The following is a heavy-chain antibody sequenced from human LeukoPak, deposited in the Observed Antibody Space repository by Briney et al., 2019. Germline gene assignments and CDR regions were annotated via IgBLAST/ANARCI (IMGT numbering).Heavy chain of an antibody. J-gene: IGHJ6*03. CDR1: GGSISSYY. Sequence: SETLSLTCTVSGGSISSYYWSWIRQPAGKGLEWIGRIYTSGGTNYNPSLKSRVTISVDKSKNQFSPKLSSVTAADTAVYYCARIRYGSNIYRYYYMDVWGKGTTVIVSS. D-gene: IGHD3-10*01. CDR3: ARIRYGSNIYRYYYMDV. CDR2: IYTSGGT. V-gene: IGHV4-4*07.